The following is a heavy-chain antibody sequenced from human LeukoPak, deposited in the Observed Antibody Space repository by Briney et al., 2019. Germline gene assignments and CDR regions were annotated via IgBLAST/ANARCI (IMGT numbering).Heavy chain of an antibody. J-gene: IGHJ4*02. CDR1: GFTFSSYG. Sequence: PGGSLRLSCAASGFTFSSYGMSWVRQAPGKGLEWVSAISCSGGSTYYADSVKGRFTISRDNSKNTLNRQMNSLRAGDTAVYYCANKAYYYDSNASPYYFDYWGQGTLVTVSS. CDR3: ANKAYYYDSNASPYYFDY. D-gene: IGHD3-22*01. CDR2: ISCSGGST. V-gene: IGHV3-23*01.